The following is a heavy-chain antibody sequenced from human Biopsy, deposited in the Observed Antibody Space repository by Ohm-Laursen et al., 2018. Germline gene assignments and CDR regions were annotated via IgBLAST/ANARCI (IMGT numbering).Heavy chain of an antibody. D-gene: IGHD4-11*01. CDR3: ARDGKRWDYSTYFSWHFDL. J-gene: IGHJ2*01. V-gene: IGHV3-30*03. CDR2: ISYDGSGE. Sequence: SLRLSCAAPGFTFTSYAMHWVRQAPGKGLEWVAVISYDGSGEYYADSLQGRLIISRDNPKNTVDLQMNSLRAEDTAVYFCARDGKRWDYSTYFSWHFDLWGRGTLVTVSS. CDR1: GFTFTSYA.